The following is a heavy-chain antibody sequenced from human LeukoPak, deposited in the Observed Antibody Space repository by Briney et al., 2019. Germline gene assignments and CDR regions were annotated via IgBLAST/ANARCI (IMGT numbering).Heavy chain of an antibody. J-gene: IGHJ5*02. CDR2: IYHSGST. CDR1: GGSISSGGYS. V-gene: IGHV4-30-2*01. D-gene: IGHD3-9*01. Sequence: SQTLSLTCAVSGGSISSGGYSWSWIRQPPGKGLEWIGYIYHSGSTYYNPSLKSRVTISVDRSKNQFSLKLSSVTAADTAVYYCARGGILTDYEGGWFDPWGQGTLVTVSS. CDR3: ARGGILTDYEGGWFDP.